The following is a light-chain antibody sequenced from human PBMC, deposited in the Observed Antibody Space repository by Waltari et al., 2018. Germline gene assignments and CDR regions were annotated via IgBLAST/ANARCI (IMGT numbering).Light chain of an antibody. CDR1: QSVSSK. CDR3: QQYHGWPLIT. Sequence: ETVMTQPATLSVSPGKKVTLSCRASQSVSSKLAWYQQKRGQAPRLLIYGSSTRVSDVPDRFSGSGSGTEFILTISSLRSEDFAVYFCQQYHGWPLITFGQGTRLEIK. CDR2: GSS. J-gene: IGKJ5*01. V-gene: IGKV3-15*01.